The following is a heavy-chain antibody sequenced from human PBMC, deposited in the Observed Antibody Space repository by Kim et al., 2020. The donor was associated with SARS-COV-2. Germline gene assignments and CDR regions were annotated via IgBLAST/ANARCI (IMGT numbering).Heavy chain of an antibody. Sequence: SETLSLTCAVYGGSFSGYYWSWIRQPPGKGLEWIGEINHSGSTNYNPSLKSRVTISVDTSKNQFSLKLSSVTAADTAVYYCARWGHYYGSGLDIWGQGTMVTVSS. J-gene: IGHJ3*02. CDR3: ARWGHYYGSGLDI. D-gene: IGHD3-10*01. CDR1: GGSFSGYY. CDR2: INHSGST. V-gene: IGHV4-34*01.